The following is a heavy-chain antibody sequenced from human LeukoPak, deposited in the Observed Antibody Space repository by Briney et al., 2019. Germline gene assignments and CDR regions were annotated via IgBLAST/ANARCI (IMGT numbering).Heavy chain of an antibody. V-gene: IGHV3-15*01. CDR1: GFTFSNDW. CDR3: TAATKSGTYSRGY. Sequence: GGSLRLSCAASGFTFSNDWMNWVRQAPGKGLEWVGRIKSKTDGGTTDYAAPVKGRFTISRDDSKNTLYLQMNSLKTEDTAVYYCTAATKSGTYSRGYWGQGTLVTVSS. J-gene: IGHJ4*02. D-gene: IGHD1-26*01. CDR2: IKSKTDGGTT.